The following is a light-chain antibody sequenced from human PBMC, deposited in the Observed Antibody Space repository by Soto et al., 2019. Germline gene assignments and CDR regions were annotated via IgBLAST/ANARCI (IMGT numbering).Light chain of an antibody. V-gene: IGKV2-30*01. CDR3: QQYNSYPLT. CDR2: KVS. CDR1: QSLVYSDGNSY. J-gene: IGKJ4*01. Sequence: DIVMTQSPLSLTVTLGQPASISCRSSQSLVYSDGNSYLSWFQQRPGQSPRRLIYKVSKRDSGVPSRFSGSGSGTEFTLTISSLQPDDFATYYCQQYNSYPLTFGGGTKVDIK.